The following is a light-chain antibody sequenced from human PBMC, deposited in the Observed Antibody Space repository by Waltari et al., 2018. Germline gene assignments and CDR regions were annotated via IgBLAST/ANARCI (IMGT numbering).Light chain of an antibody. J-gene: IGKJ1*01. CDR2: KAS. Sequence: DIQMTQSPSTLSASVGDRVTITCRASQSISSWLAWYQQKPGKAPKLLIYKASSLESGFPSRFSGCGSGTEFTLTISSLQPDDFATYYCQQYNSYGTFGQGTKVEIK. CDR1: QSISSW. V-gene: IGKV1-5*03. CDR3: QQYNSYGT.